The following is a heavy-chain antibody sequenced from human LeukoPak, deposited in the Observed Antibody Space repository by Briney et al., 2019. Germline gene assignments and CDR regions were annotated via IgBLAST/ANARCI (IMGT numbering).Heavy chain of an antibody. CDR3: AKGLGGSGEFYYYFDY. J-gene: IGHJ4*02. Sequence: GGSLRLSCAASGFTFSSYSMNWVRQAPGKGLEWVSSISSSSSYIYYADSVKGRFTISRDNAKNSLYLQMNSLRAEDTAVYYCAKGLGGSGEFYYYFDYWGQGTLVTVSS. CDR1: GFTFSSYS. CDR2: ISSSSSYI. V-gene: IGHV3-21*01. D-gene: IGHD3-10*01.